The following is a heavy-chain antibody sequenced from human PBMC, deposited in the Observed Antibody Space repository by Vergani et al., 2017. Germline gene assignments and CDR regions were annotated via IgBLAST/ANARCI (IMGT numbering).Heavy chain of an antibody. V-gene: IGHV4-39*01. J-gene: IGHJ2*01. CDR2: IYDSRNN. CDR1: GMSISNNNYY. D-gene: IGHD3-16*01. CDR3: ASGKYYSXSTSHFRGRYFDV. Sequence: QLQLQESGPRLVKPSETLALTCSLSGMSISNNNYYWGWIRQPPGKGLEWIGSIYDSRNNNYSPSLKSRVSISVDTSKNQFSLRLTSVTAADTAVYYCASGKYYSXSTSHFRGRYFDVWGRGTLVTVPS.